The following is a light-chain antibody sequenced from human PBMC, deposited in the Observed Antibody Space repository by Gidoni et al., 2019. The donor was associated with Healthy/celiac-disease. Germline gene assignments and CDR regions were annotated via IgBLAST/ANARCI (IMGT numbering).Light chain of an antibody. CDR2: DAS. J-gene: IGKJ3*01. CDR3: QQRSNWV. Sequence: EIVLTQSPATLSLSPGERATLYCRASQSVSSYLAWYQQKPGQAPRLLIYDASNRATGIPARCSCSGSGTDFTLTISSLAPEDFAVYYCQQRSNWVFGPGTKVDIK. CDR1: QSVSSY. V-gene: IGKV3-11*01.